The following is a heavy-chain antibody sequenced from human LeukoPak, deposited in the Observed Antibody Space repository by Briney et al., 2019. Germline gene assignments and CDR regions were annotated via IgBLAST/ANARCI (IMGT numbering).Heavy chain of an antibody. D-gene: IGHD3-3*01. CDR3: ARRLIYYDFWSGYYLDY. Sequence: SETLSLTCAVYGGSFSGYYWSWIRQPPGKGLEWIGEINHSGGTNYNPSLKSRVTISVDTSKNQFSLKLSSVTAADTAVYYCARRLIYYDFWSGYYLDYWGQGTLVTVSS. CDR1: GGSFSGYY. V-gene: IGHV4-34*01. CDR2: INHSGGT. J-gene: IGHJ4*02.